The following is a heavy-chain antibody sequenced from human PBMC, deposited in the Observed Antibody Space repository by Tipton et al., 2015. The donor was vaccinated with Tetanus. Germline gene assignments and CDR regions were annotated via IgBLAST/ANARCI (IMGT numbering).Heavy chain of an antibody. Sequence: SLRLSCAASGFTFSSYAMSWVRQAPGKGLEWVSAISGSGGSTYYADSVKGRFTISRDNSKNTLYLQMNSLRAEDTAVYYCANMVRGVKGYYGMDVWGQGTTVTVSS. J-gene: IGHJ6*02. CDR2: ISGSGGST. D-gene: IGHD3-10*01. CDR3: ANMVRGVKGYYGMDV. CDR1: GFTFSSYA. V-gene: IGHV3-23*01.